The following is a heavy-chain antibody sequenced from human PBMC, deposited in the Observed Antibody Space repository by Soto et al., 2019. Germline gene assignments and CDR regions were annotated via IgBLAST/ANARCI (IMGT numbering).Heavy chain of an antibody. Sequence: LQTLSDTCTVGDDSISSYYWSWNRKNPGKGLEWIGSIYHSGSTDYNTSLKSRVTISVDTSKNQFSLKLTSVTAADTAVYFCASGSSASAYIAYWGQGTQVTVSS. D-gene: IGHD6-13*01. J-gene: IGHJ4*02. V-gene: IGHV4-59*01. CDR3: ASGSSASAYIAY. CDR1: DDSISSYY. CDR2: IYHSGST.